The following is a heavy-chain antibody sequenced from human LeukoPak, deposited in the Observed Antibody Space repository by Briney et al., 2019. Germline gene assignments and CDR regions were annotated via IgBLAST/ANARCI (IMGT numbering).Heavy chain of an antibody. J-gene: IGHJ4*02. V-gene: IGHV4-34*01. CDR1: GGSFSGYY. CDR2: INHSGST. Sequence: SETLSLTCAVYGGSFSGYYWSWIRQPPGKGLEWIGEINHSGSTNYNPSLKSRVTISVDTPKNQFSLKLSSVTAADTAVYYCARGLIDDRSGYKDYWGQGTLVTVSS. D-gene: IGHD3-22*01. CDR3: ARGLIDDRSGYKDY.